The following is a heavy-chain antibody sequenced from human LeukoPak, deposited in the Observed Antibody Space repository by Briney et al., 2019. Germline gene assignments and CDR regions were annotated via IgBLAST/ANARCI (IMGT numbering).Heavy chain of an antibody. CDR2: IWYDGSNK. CDR1: GFTFSSYG. D-gene: IGHD4-17*01. CDR3: ARDRETTGSHPPFFDY. J-gene: IGHJ4*02. Sequence: GRSLRISCAASGFTFSSYGMHWVRQAPGKGLEWVAVIWYDGSNKYYADSVKGRFTISRDNSKNTLYLQMNSLRAEDTAVYYCARDRETTGSHPPFFDYWGQGTLVTVSS. V-gene: IGHV3-33*01.